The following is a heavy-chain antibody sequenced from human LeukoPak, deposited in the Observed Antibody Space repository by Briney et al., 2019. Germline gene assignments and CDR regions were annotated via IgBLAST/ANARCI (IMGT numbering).Heavy chain of an antibody. V-gene: IGHV3-23*01. CDR2: ISGSGGST. J-gene: IGHJ4*02. D-gene: IGHD6-19*01. Sequence: GGSLRLSCAVSGFTFSSYEMNWVRQAPGKGLEWVSAISGSGGSTGYADSVKGRFTISRDNSKNTLYLQMNSLRAEDTAVYYCAKSLYSSGWKFDYWGQGTLVTVSS. CDR1: GFTFSSYE. CDR3: AKSLYSSGWKFDY.